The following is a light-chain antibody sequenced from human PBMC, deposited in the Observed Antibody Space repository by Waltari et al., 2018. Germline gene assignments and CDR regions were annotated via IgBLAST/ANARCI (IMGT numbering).Light chain of an antibody. CDR2: DVA. J-gene: IGLJ3*02. CDR1: NSDVGTYNY. V-gene: IGLV2-11*01. Sequence: QSALTQPRSVSGSPGQSVTISCTGTNSDVGTYNYISWYQQHPGKAPKFMIYDVAERPSGVPYLFAGSKSGNTASLTISGLQSEDEADYYCSSYAGSNNWVFCGGTKLTFL. CDR3: SSYAGSNNWV.